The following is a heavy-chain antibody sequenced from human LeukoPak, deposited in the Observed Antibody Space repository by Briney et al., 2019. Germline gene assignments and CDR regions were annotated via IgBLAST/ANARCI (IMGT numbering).Heavy chain of an antibody. J-gene: IGHJ2*01. D-gene: IGHD1-1*01. CDR3: ARQLGGISGREWYLDL. CDR1: GGCISSGGYY. Sequence: PSETLSLTCTVSGGCISSGGYYWSWIRQPPGKGVERIGYIYHSGSTYYNPSLKSRVTISVDRSKNQFSLKLSSVTAADTAVYYCARQLGGISGREWYLDLWGRGTLVTVSS. V-gene: IGHV4-30-2*01. CDR2: IYHSGST.